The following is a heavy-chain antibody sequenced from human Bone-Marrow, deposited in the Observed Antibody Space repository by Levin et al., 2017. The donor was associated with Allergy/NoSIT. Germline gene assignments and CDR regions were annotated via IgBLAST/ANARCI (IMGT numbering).Heavy chain of an antibody. J-gene: IGHJ5*02. Sequence: SETLSLTCTVSGGSISSGGYYWNWIRQHPGKGLEWIGYISHSGSAYYNPSLKSRVVISVDTSNNHFSLTLNSVTAADTAVDYCARGSDNWFDPWGQGTLVTVSS. V-gene: IGHV4-31*03. CDR2: ISHSGSA. CDR3: ARGSDNWFDP. CDR1: GGSISSGGYY.